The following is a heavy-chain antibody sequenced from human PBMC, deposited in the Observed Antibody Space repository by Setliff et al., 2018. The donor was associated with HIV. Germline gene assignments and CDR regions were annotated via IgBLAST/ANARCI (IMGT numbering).Heavy chain of an antibody. Sequence: SVKVSCKASGGTFSSYAISWVRQAPGQGLDWMGGIIPVFGTTNYAQKFQGRVMITAGESTSTAYMELSSLRSEDTAVYYCARGGVYYYDSSGWSMDYWGQGTLVTVSS. V-gene: IGHV1-69*13. D-gene: IGHD3-22*01. CDR2: IIPVFGTT. CDR3: ARGGVYYYDSSGWSMDY. CDR1: GGTFSSYA. J-gene: IGHJ4*02.